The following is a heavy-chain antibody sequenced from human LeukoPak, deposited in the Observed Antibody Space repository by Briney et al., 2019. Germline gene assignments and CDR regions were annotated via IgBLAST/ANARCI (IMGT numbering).Heavy chain of an antibody. CDR3: ARQPEFSRSSNDS. J-gene: IGHJ4*02. Sequence: SETLSLTCTVSGDSVSSYYWSWIRQPPGKGLEWIGYINYSGSTNYIPSLKSRVTISGDTSNNQFSLKLSSVTAADTAVYYCARQPEFSRSSNDSWGQGTLVTVSS. CDR2: INYSGST. D-gene: IGHD6-6*01. V-gene: IGHV4-59*08. CDR1: GDSVSSYY.